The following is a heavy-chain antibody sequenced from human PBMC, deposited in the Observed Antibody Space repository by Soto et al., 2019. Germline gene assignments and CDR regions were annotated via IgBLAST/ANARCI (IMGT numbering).Heavy chain of an antibody. D-gene: IGHD3-22*01. Sequence: SETLSLTCTVSGDSISGGNYYWTWIRQHPGRGLEWIRYIYYTGTTHYSPSLQSRVTMSVDTSKNQISLTLTSLTPADTAVYFCARLYTYGYYHFDHWGQGTLVTVSS. CDR3: ARLYTYGYYHFDH. CDR1: GDSISGGNYY. J-gene: IGHJ4*02. V-gene: IGHV4-31*03. CDR2: IYYTGTT.